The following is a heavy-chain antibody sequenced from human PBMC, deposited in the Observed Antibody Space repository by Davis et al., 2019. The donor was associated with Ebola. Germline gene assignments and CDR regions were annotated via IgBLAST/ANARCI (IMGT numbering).Heavy chain of an antibody. CDR2: IYYSGST. CDR1: GGSISSYY. V-gene: IGHV4-59*01. CDR3: AKDGSSNAFDI. D-gene: IGHD3-10*01. J-gene: IGHJ3*02. Sequence: MPGGSLRLSCTVSGGSISSYYWSWIRQPPGKGLEWIGYIYYSGSTDYNPSLKSRVTISVDTSKNQFSLKLSSVTAADTAVYYCAKDGSSNAFDIWGQGTMVTVSS.